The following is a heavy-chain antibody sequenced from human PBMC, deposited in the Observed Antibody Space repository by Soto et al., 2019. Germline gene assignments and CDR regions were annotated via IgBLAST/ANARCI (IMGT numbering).Heavy chain of an antibody. J-gene: IGHJ5*02. CDR3: VRESAASGPNWFDP. Sequence: PSETLSLTCSVSGGSITSGRSSWNWIRQPPGQGLEWIAYIYHSGSTYYNPSLKSRVTISVDRSKNQFSLKLNSVTAADTAIYYCVRESAASGPNWFDPWGQGTPVTVSS. V-gene: IGHV4-30-2*01. CDR2: IYHSGST. D-gene: IGHD6-13*01. CDR1: GGSITSGRSS.